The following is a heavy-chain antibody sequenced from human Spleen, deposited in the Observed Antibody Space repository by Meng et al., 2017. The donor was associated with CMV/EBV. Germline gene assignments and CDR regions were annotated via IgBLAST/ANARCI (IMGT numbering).Heavy chain of an antibody. J-gene: IGHJ4*02. CDR3: ASELR. CDR2: IRYNGRNK. CDR1: GFTSSTYG. D-gene: IGHD1-26*01. Sequence: GGFLRLSCAASGFTSSTYGMHWVRQAPGKGLEWVAFIRYNGRNKYSADSVKGRFTISRDNSKNTLHFTMNSLRVEDTAVYYCASELRWGQVTLVTVSS. V-gene: IGHV3-30*02.